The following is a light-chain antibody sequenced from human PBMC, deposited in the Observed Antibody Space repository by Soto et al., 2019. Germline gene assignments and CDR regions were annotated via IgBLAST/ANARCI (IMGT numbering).Light chain of an antibody. CDR3: QSFDLSLGWV. CDR2: GNT. CDR1: SSNIGAPYN. J-gene: IGLJ3*02. Sequence: QSVLTQPPSVSGAPGQRVTISCTGGSSNIGAPYNVHWYQQLPGTAPKLLIYGNTNRPSGVPDRFSGSKSGTSASLAITGLQPEDEADYYCQSFDLSLGWVFGGGTKLTVL. V-gene: IGLV1-40*01.